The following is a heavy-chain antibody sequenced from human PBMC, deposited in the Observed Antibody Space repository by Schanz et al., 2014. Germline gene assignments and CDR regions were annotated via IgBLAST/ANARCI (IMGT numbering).Heavy chain of an antibody. CDR3: AKAVYDSLTDSYSRLDP. CDR2: ISVYTGNT. D-gene: IGHD3-9*01. V-gene: IGHV1-18*01. Sequence: QVQLVQSGAEVKKPGASVRVSCKASGYTFTTYAMSWVRQAPGQGLEWVGWISVYTGNTKYGQKVQGRVTMTADTSTNTAYMERRSLRSDDADVDSCAKAVYDSLTDSYSRLDPWGQGTLVTVSS. CDR1: GYTFTTYA. J-gene: IGHJ5*02.